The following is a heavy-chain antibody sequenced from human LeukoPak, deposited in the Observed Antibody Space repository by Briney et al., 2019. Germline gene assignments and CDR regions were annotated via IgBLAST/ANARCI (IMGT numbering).Heavy chain of an antibody. CDR3: ARDPRRSSQTGYFDY. J-gene: IGHJ4*02. CDR2: ISYDGSNK. D-gene: IGHD6-13*01. Sequence: PGRPLRLSCAASGFTFSNYAMHWVRQAPGKGLEWVAVISYDGSNKYYADSVKGRFTISRDNSKNTVYLQMNSLRAEDTAVYYCARDPRRSSQTGYFDYWGQGTLVTVSS. V-gene: IGHV3-30*04. CDR1: GFTFSNYA.